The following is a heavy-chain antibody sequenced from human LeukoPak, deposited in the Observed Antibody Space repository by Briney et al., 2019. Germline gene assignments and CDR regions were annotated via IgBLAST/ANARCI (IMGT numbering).Heavy chain of an antibody. J-gene: IGHJ4*02. V-gene: IGHV4-59*08. CDR3: ARMGGYSGYATH. Sequence: SETLSLTCTVSGGSIDSDYWSWIRQPPGKGLEWIGYIYSSGSANYNPSLKSRVTISVDTSKNHFSLKLSSVTAADTAVYYCARMGGYSGYATHWGQGTLVTVSS. D-gene: IGHD5-12*01. CDR2: IYSSGSA. CDR1: GGSIDSDY.